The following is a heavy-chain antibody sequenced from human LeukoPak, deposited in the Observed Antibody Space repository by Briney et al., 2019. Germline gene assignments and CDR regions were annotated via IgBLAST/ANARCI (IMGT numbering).Heavy chain of an antibody. CDR3: ALNRGSGWYFHY. J-gene: IGHJ4*02. CDR1: RLTSNNYG. CDR2: ISGRGGRT. Sequence: PGGSLRLSCAASRLTSNNYGMGWVRQAPGKGLQWVSGISGRGGRTWYADSVKGRFTISRDNSKNTLYLHMNSLRAEDTAVYYCALNRGSGWYFHYWGQGTLVTVSS. V-gene: IGHV3-23*01. D-gene: IGHD6-19*01.